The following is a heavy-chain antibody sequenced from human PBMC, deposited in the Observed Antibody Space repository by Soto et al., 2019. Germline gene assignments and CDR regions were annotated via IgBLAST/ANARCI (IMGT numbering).Heavy chain of an antibody. CDR2: ISGSCGGP. CDR1: A. Sequence: AMSYAGQGSGKRLEWVSGISGSCGGPYYADSVKGRFTISRDNSKNTLHLQINSLRDQDTAVYYYSVYFYAVPPDLHAFPTRRSFD. V-gene: IGHV3-23*01. CDR3: SVYFYAVPPDLHAFPTRRSFD. J-gene: IGHJ5*02. D-gene: IGHD3-16*01.